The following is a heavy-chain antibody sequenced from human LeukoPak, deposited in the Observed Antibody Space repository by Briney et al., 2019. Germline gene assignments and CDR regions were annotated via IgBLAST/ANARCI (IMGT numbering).Heavy chain of an antibody. CDR1: GFTFSSYA. CDR2: ISYDGSNK. D-gene: IGHD2-2*01. J-gene: IGHJ4*02. CDR3: ARDQAVPAAI. V-gene: IGHV3-30-3*01. Sequence: GRSLRLSCAASGFTFSSYAMHWVRQAPGKGLEWVAVISYDGSNKYYADSVKGRFTISRDNSKNTLYLQMNSLRAEDTAVYYCARDQAVPAAIWGQGTLVTVSS.